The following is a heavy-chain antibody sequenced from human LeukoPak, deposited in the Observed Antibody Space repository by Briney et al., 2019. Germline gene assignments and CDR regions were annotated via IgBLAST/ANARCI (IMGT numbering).Heavy chain of an antibody. D-gene: IGHD1-26*01. Sequence: SETLSLTCAVYGGCFSGYYWSWIRQPPGKGLEWIGEINHSGSTNYNPSLKSRVTISVDTSKNQFSLKLSSVTAADTAVYYCAREQIQWGAFDIWGQGTMVTVSS. CDR1: GGCFSGYY. J-gene: IGHJ3*02. CDR3: AREQIQWGAFDI. V-gene: IGHV4-34*01. CDR2: INHSGST.